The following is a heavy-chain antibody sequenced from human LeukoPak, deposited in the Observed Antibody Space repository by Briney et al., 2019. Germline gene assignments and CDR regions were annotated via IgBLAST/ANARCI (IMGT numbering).Heavy chain of an antibody. J-gene: IGHJ4*02. CDR2: ISGSGGST. CDR1: GFTFSSYG. CDR3: ANGYCSSTSCYSFDY. V-gene: IGHV3-23*01. D-gene: IGHD2-2*01. Sequence: GGSLRLSCAASGFTFSSYGMSWVRQAPGKGLEWVSAISGSGGSTYYADSVKGRFTISRGNSKNTLYLQMNSLRAEDTAVYYCANGYCSSTSCYSFDYWGQGTLVTVSS.